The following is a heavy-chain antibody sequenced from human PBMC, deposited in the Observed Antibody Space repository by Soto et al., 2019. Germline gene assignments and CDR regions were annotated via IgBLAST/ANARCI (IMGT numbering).Heavy chain of an antibody. CDR3: ARVPSYLPEDD. CDR2: ISAYNGDT. J-gene: IGHJ4*02. Sequence: GASVKVSCKASGYTFTDYGFTWVRQAPGQGLEWMGWISAYNGDTKYAQKFQGRVTLTTDSSTNTAYMELRNLISDDAAVYFCARVPSYLPEDDWGQGTRVTVSS. CDR1: GYTFTDYG. V-gene: IGHV1-18*01. D-gene: IGHD3-16*01.